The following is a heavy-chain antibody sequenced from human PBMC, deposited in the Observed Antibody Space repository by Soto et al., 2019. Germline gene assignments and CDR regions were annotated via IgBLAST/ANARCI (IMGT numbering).Heavy chain of an antibody. CDR1: GFTFSSYG. J-gene: IGHJ6*02. V-gene: IGHV3-33*01. CDR3: ARQIRSSVVVPAAMGWYGMDV. Sequence: QVQLVESGGGVVQPGRSLRLSCAASGFTFSSYGMHWVRQAPGKGLEWVAVIWYDGSNKYYADSVKGRFTISRDNSKNTLYLKMNSLRAEDTAVYYCARQIRSSVVVPAAMGWYGMDVWGQGTTVTVSS. D-gene: IGHD2-2*01. CDR2: IWYDGSNK.